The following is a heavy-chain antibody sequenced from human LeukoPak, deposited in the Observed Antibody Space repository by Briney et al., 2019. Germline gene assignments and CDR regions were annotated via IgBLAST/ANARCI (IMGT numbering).Heavy chain of an antibody. CDR3: AKVRLDGSGTYAFDY. V-gene: IGHV3-33*06. Sequence: GGSLRLSCAASGFSFSNYGMHWVRQAPGMGLEWVAVIWYDGTTKFYADSVKGRFTISRDNSKNTLYLQMNSLRAEDTAVYFCAKVRLDGSGTYAFDYWGQGTLVTVSS. J-gene: IGHJ4*02. CDR2: IWYDGTTK. D-gene: IGHD3-10*01. CDR1: GFSFSNYG.